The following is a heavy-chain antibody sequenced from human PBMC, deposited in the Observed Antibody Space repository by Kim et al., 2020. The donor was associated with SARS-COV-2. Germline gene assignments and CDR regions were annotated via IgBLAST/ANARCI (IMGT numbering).Heavy chain of an antibody. D-gene: IGHD3-9*01. V-gene: IGHV3-7*01. CDR3: ATYLDILTGHPIGLGDY. CDR2: IKQDGSEK. Sequence: GGSLRLSCAASGFTFSSYWMSWVRQAPGKGLEWVANIKQDGSEKYYVDSVKGRFTISRDNAKNSLYLQMNSLRAEDTAVYYCATYLDILTGHPIGLGDYWGQGTLVTVSS. J-gene: IGHJ4*02. CDR1: GFTFSSYW.